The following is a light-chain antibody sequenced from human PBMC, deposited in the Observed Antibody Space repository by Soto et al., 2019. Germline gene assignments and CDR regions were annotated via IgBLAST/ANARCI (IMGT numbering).Light chain of an antibody. CDR2: GTS. Sequence: EIVLTQSPGTLSLSPGERATLSCRASQSVSSSYLAWYQQKPGQAPRLLIYGTSSRASGIPDRFSGSGSGTDFTLTISRLEPEDFAIYYGQQYGGSLGTFGGGTKVEIK. CDR3: QQYGGSLGT. V-gene: IGKV3-20*01. J-gene: IGKJ4*01. CDR1: QSVSSSY.